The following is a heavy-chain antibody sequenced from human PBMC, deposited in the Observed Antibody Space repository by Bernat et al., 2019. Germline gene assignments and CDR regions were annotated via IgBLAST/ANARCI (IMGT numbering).Heavy chain of an antibody. Sequence: EVQLVESGGGLVQPGGSLRLSCAASGFTFSSYDMHWVRQATGKGLEWVSAIGTAGDTSYPGSVKVRLTISREHAKNSLYLKMNSLRAVDTAVYYCSRGTYDSSSSGYFDYWGQGTMVTVSS. CDR1: GFTFSSYD. D-gene: IGHD3-22*01. V-gene: IGHV3-13*04. CDR3: SRGTYDSSSSGYFDY. CDR2: IGTAGDT. J-gene: IGHJ4*01.